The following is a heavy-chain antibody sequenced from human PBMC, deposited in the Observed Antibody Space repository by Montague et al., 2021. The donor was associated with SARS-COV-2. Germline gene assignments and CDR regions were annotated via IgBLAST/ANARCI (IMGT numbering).Heavy chain of an antibody. V-gene: IGHV2-5*02. CDR2: IYWDDGK. D-gene: IGHD1-14*01. CDR1: GFSLSSTGVG. J-gene: IGHJ4*02. Sequence: PALVKPTQTLTLTCSFSGFSLSSTGVGVGWLRQPPGKSLEWPTLIYWDDGKRYNPSLSSRLAITKDTSKNQAVLTLTNLNAADTATYYCAHTNATGAWPIDYWGQGTLVTVSS. CDR3: AHTNATGAWPIDY.